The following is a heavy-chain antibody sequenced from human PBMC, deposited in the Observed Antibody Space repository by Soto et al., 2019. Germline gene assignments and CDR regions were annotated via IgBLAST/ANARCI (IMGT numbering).Heavy chain of an antibody. V-gene: IGHV3-49*04. Sequence: PGGSLRLSCTASGFTFGDYAMSWVRQAPGKGLEWVGFIRSKAYGGTTEYAASVKGRFTISRDDSKSIAYLQMNSLKTEDTAVYYCTRDRPVDIVGTGGHYWGQGTLVTVSS. J-gene: IGHJ4*02. D-gene: IGHD5-12*01. CDR2: IRSKAYGGTT. CDR1: GFTFGDYA. CDR3: TRDRPVDIVGTGGHY.